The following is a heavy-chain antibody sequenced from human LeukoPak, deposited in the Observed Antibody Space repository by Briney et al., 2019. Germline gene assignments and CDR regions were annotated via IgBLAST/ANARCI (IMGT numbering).Heavy chain of an antibody. Sequence: PGGSLRLSCAASGVTFSSYWMSWVRQAPGKGLEWVANIKQDGSEKYYVDSVKGRFTISRDNAKNSLYLQMNSLRAEDTAVYYCARGGGYYYFDYWGQGTLVTVSS. D-gene: IGHD3-22*01. CDR1: GVTFSSYW. V-gene: IGHV3-7*01. CDR3: ARGGGYYYFDY. J-gene: IGHJ4*02. CDR2: IKQDGSEK.